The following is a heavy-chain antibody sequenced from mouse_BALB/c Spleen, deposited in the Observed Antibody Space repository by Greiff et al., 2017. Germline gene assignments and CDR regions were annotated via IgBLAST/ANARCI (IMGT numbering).Heavy chain of an antibody. CDR3: ARVGITTVVPDY. V-gene: IGHV2-9*02. Sequence: VKLMESGPGLVAPSQSLSITCTVSGFSLTSYGVHWVRQPPGKGLEWLGVIWAGGSTNYNSALMSRLSISKDNSKSQVFLKMNSLQTDDTAMYYCARVGITTVVPDYWGQGTTLTVSS. J-gene: IGHJ2*01. CDR2: IWAGGST. CDR1: GFSLTSYG. D-gene: IGHD1-1*01.